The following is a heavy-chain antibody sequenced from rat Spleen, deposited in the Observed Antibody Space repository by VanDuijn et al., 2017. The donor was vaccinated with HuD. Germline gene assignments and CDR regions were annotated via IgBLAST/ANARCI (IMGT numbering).Heavy chain of an antibody. CDR3: ARSVFDY. CDR1: GFTFSDYY. CDR2: ISYEGRST. J-gene: IGHJ2*01. Sequence: EVQLVESDGGLVQPGRSLKLSCSASGFTFSDYYMAWVRQAPKKGLEWVASISYEGRSTYYGDAVKGRFTISRDNAKSTLYLQMNSLRSEDTATYSCARSVFDYWGQGVMVTVSS. V-gene: IGHV5-22*01.